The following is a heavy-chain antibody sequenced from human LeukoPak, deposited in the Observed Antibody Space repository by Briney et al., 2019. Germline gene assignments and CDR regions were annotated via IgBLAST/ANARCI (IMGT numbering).Heavy chain of an antibody. J-gene: IGHJ4*01. CDR2: IYYSGST. Sequence: PSETLSLTCTVSGGSISSYYWSWIRQPPGKGLEWIGYIYYSGSTNYNPSLKSRVTISVDTSKNQFSLKLSSVTAADTAVYYCARVDFDWLFDYWGHGTLVTVSS. D-gene: IGHD3-9*01. CDR1: GGSISSYY. V-gene: IGHV4-59*01. CDR3: ARVDFDWLFDY.